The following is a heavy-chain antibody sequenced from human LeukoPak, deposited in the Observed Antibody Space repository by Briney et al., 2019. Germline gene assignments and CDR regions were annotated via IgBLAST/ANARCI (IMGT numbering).Heavy chain of an antibody. J-gene: IGHJ4*02. Sequence: GGSLKISCKGAGYSFTSYWSGWVRQLPRKNLEWMGIIYPGNSDTRYSPYFQGHVTITDDKSISTAYLQWRSLKASDTAMYYCARVPLIGSYYFYYWGQGTLVTVSS. V-gene: IGHV5-51*01. CDR1: GYSFTSYW. CDR3: ARVPLIGSYYFYY. D-gene: IGHD1-26*01. CDR2: IYPGNSDT.